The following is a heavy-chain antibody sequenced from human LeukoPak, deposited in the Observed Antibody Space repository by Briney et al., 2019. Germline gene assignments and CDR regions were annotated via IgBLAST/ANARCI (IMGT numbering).Heavy chain of an antibody. Sequence: PGGSLRLSCAASGFTFRNYWMHWVRQAPGEGLVWVSRINGDGSDISYADSVKGRFTISRDNTKNTLYLQMNSLRAEDTAVYYCARLTYFWHFDDFQIWGQGTMVTVSS. V-gene: IGHV3-74*01. CDR2: INGDGSDI. CDR3: ARLTYFWHFDDFQI. D-gene: IGHD2-8*01. CDR1: GFTFRNYW. J-gene: IGHJ3*02.